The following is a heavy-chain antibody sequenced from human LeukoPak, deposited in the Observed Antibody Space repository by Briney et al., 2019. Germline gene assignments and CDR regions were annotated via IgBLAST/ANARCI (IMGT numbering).Heavy chain of an antibody. CDR3: ARRGYGSGSYRPNSPPDY. CDR1: GGSISSSSYY. V-gene: IGHV4-39*07. D-gene: IGHD1-26*01. J-gene: IGHJ4*02. CDR2: IYYSGST. Sequence: PSETLSLTCTVSGGSISSSSYYWGWIRQPPGKGLEWIGSIYYSGSTYYNPSLKSRVTISVDTSKNQFSLKLSSVTAADTAVYYCARRGYGSGSYRPNSPPDYWGQGTLVTVSS.